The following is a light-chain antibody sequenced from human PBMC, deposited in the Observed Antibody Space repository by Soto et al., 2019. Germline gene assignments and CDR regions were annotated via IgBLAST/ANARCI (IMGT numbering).Light chain of an antibody. CDR2: AVT. V-gene: IGLV2-11*01. J-gene: IGLJ1*01. CDR1: GSDVGADNF. Sequence: QYALTQPRYVSGSPALSVSLSCPGNGSDVGADNFVSWYQIHPGKAPRLLMYAVTKRPAAVPARFSGSKSGNTATLSISGLQAEDEAEYYCSSYAVSYTCDVFGPGTKVTVL. CDR3: SSYAVSYTCDV.